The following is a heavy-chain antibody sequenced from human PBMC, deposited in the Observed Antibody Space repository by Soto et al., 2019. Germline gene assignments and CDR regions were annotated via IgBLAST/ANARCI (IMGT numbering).Heavy chain of an antibody. CDR1: GDSVSSNSAA. CDR3: ARVRSGYDSLDYYGMDV. CDR2: TYYRSKWYN. J-gene: IGHJ6*02. V-gene: IGHV6-1*01. D-gene: IGHD5-12*01. Sequence: SQTLTLTCAISGDSVSSNSAAWNWIRQSPSRGLEWLGRTYYRSKWYNDYAVSVKSRITINPDASKNQFSLQLNSVTPEDTAVYYCARVRSGYDSLDYYGMDVWGQGTTVTVSS.